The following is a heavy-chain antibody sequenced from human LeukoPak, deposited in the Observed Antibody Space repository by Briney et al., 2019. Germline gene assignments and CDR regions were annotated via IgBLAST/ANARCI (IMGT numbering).Heavy chain of an antibody. J-gene: IGHJ5*02. V-gene: IGHV4-61*02. CDR2: IFHSGST. Sequence: SETLSLTCTVSGGSISSSSYYWNWIRPPAGRGREWIGRIFHSGSTNSNPSLNSRVTMSVDTYKNQSSLKLSSVTAADTAVYYCGGSRIVLADSIDPWGEGTLVTVSS. CDR3: GGSRIVLADSIDP. D-gene: IGHD6-19*01. CDR1: GGSISSSSYY.